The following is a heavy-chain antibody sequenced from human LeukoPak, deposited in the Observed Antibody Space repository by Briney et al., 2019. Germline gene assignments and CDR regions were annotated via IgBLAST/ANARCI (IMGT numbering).Heavy chain of an antibody. D-gene: IGHD6-19*01. CDR2: ISSSGSTI. J-gene: IGHJ4*02. CDR3: AKGRQWLRY. CDR1: GFTFSSYE. Sequence: GGSLRLSCAASGFTFSSYEMNWVRQAPGKGLEWVSYISSSGSTILYADSVKGRFSISRDNAKNSLYLQMNSLRDDDTAVYYCAKGRQWLRYWGQGTLVTVSS. V-gene: IGHV3-48*03.